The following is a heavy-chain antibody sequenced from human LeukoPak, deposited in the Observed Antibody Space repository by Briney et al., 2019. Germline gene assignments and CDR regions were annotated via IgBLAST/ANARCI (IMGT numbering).Heavy chain of an antibody. CDR3: ASRSINWYKGNNWFDP. J-gene: IGHJ5*02. V-gene: IGHV3-7*01. D-gene: IGHD6-13*01. Sequence: GGSLRLSCAASRFILSNYWMSWLRQAPGKGLEWVANIKQDGSERNYLDSVKGRFTISRDNAKNSVYLQMNSLRVEDTALYYCASRSINWYKGNNWFDPWGQGTLVTVSS. CDR2: IKQDGSER. CDR1: RFILSNYW.